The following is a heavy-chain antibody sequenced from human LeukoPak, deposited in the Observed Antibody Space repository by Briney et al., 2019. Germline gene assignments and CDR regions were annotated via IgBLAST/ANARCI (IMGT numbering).Heavy chain of an antibody. J-gene: IGHJ6*02. CDR2: ISYDGSNK. Sequence: GRSLRLSCAASGFTFSSYAMHWVSQAPGKGLEWVAVISYDGSNKYYADSVKGRFTISRDNSKNTLYLQMNSLRAEDTAVYYCARDVATAEVGGYYYGMDVWGQGTTVTVSS. V-gene: IGHV3-30-3*01. CDR1: GFTFSSYA. CDR3: ARDVATAEVGGYYYGMDV. D-gene: IGHD6-13*01.